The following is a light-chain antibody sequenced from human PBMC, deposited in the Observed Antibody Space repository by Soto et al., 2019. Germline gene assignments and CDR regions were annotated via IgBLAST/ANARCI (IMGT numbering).Light chain of an antibody. J-gene: IGKJ5*01. CDR1: QNVLYSSNNKDY. CDR2: WAS. CDR3: QQTYSIPLT. Sequence: DIVMTQSPDSLAVSLGERATINCKSSQNVLYSSNNKDYLAWYQQKPGQPPKLLIYWASTRESGVPDRFSGSGSVTDFTLTISSLQAEDVAVYSCQQTYSIPLTFGQGTRLEI. V-gene: IGKV4-1*01.